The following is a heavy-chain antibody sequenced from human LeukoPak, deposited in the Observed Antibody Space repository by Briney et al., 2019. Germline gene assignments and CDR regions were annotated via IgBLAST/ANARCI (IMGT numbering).Heavy chain of an antibody. D-gene: IGHD2-2*01. V-gene: IGHV1-2*02. CDR2: INPNSGGT. Sequence: ASVKVSCKASGHTFTGYYMHWVRQAPGQGLEWMGWINPNSGGTNYAQKFQDRVTMTRATSISTAYMELSRLRSDDTAVYYCARLDIVVVPALDYWGQGTLVTVSS. CDR3: ARLDIVVVPALDY. J-gene: IGHJ4*02. CDR1: GHTFTGYY.